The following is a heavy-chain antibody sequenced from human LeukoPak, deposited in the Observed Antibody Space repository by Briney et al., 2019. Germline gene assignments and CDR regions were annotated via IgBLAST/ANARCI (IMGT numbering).Heavy chain of an antibody. Sequence: GGSLRLSCAASGFIFDNYAMHWVRQPPGKGLEWVSLINWDGSNTYYADSVKGRFSISRDNSTNSLYLQMSSLRPEDTAFYYCVRDSGDYWGQGTLVTVSS. CDR3: VRDSGDY. CDR1: GFIFDNYA. J-gene: IGHJ4*02. CDR2: INWDGSNT. D-gene: IGHD1-26*01. V-gene: IGHV3-43D*03.